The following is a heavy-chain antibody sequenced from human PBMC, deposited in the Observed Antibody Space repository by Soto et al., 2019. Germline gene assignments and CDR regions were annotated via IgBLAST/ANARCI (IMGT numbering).Heavy chain of an antibody. CDR2: INAGNGNT. D-gene: IGHD6-19*01. J-gene: IGHJ4*02. CDR1: GYTFTSYA. Sequence: ASVKVSCKASGYTFTSYAMHWVRQAPGQRLEWMGWINAGNGNTKYSQKFQGRVTITRDTSASTAYMELSSLRSEDTAVYYCARDRGEQWLILYYFDYWGQGTLVTVSS. V-gene: IGHV1-3*01. CDR3: ARDRGEQWLILYYFDY.